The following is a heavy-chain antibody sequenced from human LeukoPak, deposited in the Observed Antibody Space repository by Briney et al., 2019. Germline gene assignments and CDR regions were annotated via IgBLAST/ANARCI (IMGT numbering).Heavy chain of an antibody. Sequence: SSETLSLTCTVSGGSISSSSYYWGWIRQPPGKGLEWIGSIYYSGSTYYNPSLKSRVTISVDTSKNQFSLKLSSVTAADTAVYYCATPTDGGNSGAFDIWGQGTMVTVSS. CDR2: IYYSGST. CDR1: GGSISSSSYY. D-gene: IGHD4-23*01. J-gene: IGHJ3*02. V-gene: IGHV4-39*01. CDR3: ATPTDGGNSGAFDI.